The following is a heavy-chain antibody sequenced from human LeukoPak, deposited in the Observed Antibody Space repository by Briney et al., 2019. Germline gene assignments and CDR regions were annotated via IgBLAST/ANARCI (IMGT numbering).Heavy chain of an antibody. CDR1: GGSISSYY. Sequence: SETLSLTCTVSGGSISSYYWSWIRQPPGKGLKWIGYIYYSGSTNYNPSLKSRVTISVDTSKNQFSLKLSSVTAADTAVYYCARGYYYYYYGMDVWGQGTTVTVSS. CDR3: ARGYYYYYYGMDV. J-gene: IGHJ6*02. V-gene: IGHV4-59*01. CDR2: IYYSGST. D-gene: IGHD1-26*01.